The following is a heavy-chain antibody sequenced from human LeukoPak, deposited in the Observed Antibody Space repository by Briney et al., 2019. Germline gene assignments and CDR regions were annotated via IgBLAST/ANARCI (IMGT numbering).Heavy chain of an antibody. CDR3: ARETAVTQNDAFDI. V-gene: IGHV1-3*01. CDR1: GYTFTSHT. Sequence: EASVKVSCKASGYTFTSHTMHWVRQAPGQRLEWMGWINAGNANTKYSQKFQGRVTITMDTSATTAYMELSSLKSEDTAVYYCARETAVTQNDAFDIWGQGTIITVSS. CDR2: INAGNANT. J-gene: IGHJ3*02. D-gene: IGHD4-17*01.